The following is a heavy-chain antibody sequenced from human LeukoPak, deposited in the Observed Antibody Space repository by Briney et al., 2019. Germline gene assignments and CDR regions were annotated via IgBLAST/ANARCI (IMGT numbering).Heavy chain of an antibody. V-gene: IGHV1-18*01. D-gene: IGHD6-19*01. CDR3: ARDPSQWLVRVAGY. Sequence: ASVKVSCKASGYTFTSYGISWVRQAPGQGLEWMEWISAYNGDTNYAQKLQGRVTMTTDTSTSTAYMELRSLRFDDTAVYYCARDPSQWLVRVAGYWGQGTLVTVSS. J-gene: IGHJ4*02. CDR2: ISAYNGDT. CDR1: GYTFTSYG.